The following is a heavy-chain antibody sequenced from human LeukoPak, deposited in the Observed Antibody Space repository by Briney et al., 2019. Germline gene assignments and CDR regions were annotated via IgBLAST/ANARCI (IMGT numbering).Heavy chain of an antibody. CDR3: ARAEPDPDY. CDR2: ISVYNGNT. D-gene: IGHD1-14*01. J-gene: IGHJ4*02. Sequence: ASVKVSCKASGGTFSSYAISWVRQAPGQGLEWMGWISVYNGNTNYAQKLQGRVTMTTDTSTSTAYMELRSLRSDDTAVYYCARAEPDPDYWGQGTLVTVSS. CDR1: GGTFSSYA. V-gene: IGHV1-18*01.